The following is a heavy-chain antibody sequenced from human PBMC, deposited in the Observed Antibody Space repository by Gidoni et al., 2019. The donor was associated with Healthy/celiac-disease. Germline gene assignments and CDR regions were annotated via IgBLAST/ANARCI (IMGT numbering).Heavy chain of an antibody. D-gene: IGHD6-6*01. CDR2: IYYSGST. V-gene: IGHV4-59*08. CDR1: GGSISSYY. J-gene: IGHJ5*02. Sequence: QVQLQESGPGLVKPSETLSLTCNVSGGSISSYYWSWIRQTPGKGLEWIGYIYYSGSTNYNPSLKSRVTISVDTSKNQFSLKLSSVTAADTAVYYCARLSSSSSGDWFDPWGQGTLVTVSS. CDR3: ARLSSSSSGDWFDP.